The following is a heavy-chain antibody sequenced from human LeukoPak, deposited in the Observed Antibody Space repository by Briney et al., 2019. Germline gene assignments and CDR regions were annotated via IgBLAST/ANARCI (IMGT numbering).Heavy chain of an antibody. CDR2: T. J-gene: IGHJ6*02. D-gene: IGHD2-15*01. Sequence: TNYNPSLKSRVTISVDTSKNQFSLKLSSVTAADTAVYYCARIRYCSGGSCYSRGYYYGMDVWGQGTTVTVSS. V-gene: IGHV4-34*01. CDR3: ARIRYCSGGSCYSRGYYYGMDV.